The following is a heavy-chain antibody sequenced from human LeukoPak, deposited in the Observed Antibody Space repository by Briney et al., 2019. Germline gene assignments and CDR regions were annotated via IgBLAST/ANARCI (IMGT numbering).Heavy chain of an antibody. V-gene: IGHV4-34*01. J-gene: IGHJ4*02. CDR3: ARVSEARRWHTYYFDY. CDR2: INHSGST. Sequence: PSETLSLTCAVYGGSFSGYYWSWIRQPPGKGLEWIGEINHSGSTNYNPSLKSRVTISVDTSKNQFSLKLSSVTAADTAVYYCARVSEARRWHTYYFDYWGQGTLVTVSS. CDR1: GGSFSGYY.